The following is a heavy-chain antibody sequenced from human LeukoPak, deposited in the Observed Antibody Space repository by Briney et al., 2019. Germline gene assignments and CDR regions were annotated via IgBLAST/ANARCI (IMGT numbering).Heavy chain of an antibody. CDR2: ISGSGGST. D-gene: IGHD3-3*01. J-gene: IGHJ4*02. Sequence: GGSLRLSCAASGFTFSSYAMSWVRQAPGKGLEWVSAISGSGGSTYYADSVKGRFTISRDNSKNTLYLQMNSLRAEDTAVYYCAKDLGDYDFWSGYYATFGYWSQGTLVTVSS. CDR1: GFTFSSYA. V-gene: IGHV3-23*01. CDR3: AKDLGDYDFWSGYYATFGY.